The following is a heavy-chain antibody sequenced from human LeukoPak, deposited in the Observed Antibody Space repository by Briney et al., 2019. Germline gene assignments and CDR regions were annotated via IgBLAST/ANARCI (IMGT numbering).Heavy chain of an antibody. D-gene: IGHD5-12*01. CDR1: GYSISSGYY. J-gene: IGHJ4*02. Sequence: SETLSLTCTVSGYSISSGYYWGWIRQPPGKGLEWIGSIYRSGSTYYNPSLKSRVTISVDTSKNQFSLKLSSVTAADTAVYYCARSGYSGYDYFDYWGQGTLVTVSS. V-gene: IGHV4-38-2*02. CDR3: ARSGYSGYDYFDY. CDR2: IYRSGST.